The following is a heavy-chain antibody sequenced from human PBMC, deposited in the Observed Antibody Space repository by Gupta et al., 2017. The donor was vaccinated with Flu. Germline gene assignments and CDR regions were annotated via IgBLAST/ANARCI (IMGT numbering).Heavy chain of an antibody. CDR2: IYYSGST. CDR3: ARSCPNYDILTGCGGNWFDP. CDR1: GGSLTSYY. J-gene: IGHJ5*02. V-gene: IGHV4-59*01. D-gene: IGHD3-9*01. Sequence: QVQLQESGPGLVKPSETLSLTCTVSGGSLTSYYLGWIRQPPGKGLEWIGYIYYSGSTTYNPSLQGRVTISGDTSKNQFSQKVNSVTAADQTVYYCARSCPNYDILTGCGGNWFDPWGQGTLVTVSS.